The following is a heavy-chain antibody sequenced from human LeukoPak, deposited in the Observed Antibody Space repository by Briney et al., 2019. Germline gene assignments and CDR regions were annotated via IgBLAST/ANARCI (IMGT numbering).Heavy chain of an antibody. CDR1: GFTFSSYT. D-gene: IGHD7-27*01. J-gene: IGHJ4*02. Sequence: GGSLRLSCAASGFTFSSYTRSWVRQAPGKGLEWVSTITTSDGNTYYADSVKGRFTVSRDNSKNTLFLQINSLRAEDTAVYYCAKDGGLWVSAHWGDSWGRGPLVPVSS. V-gene: IGHV3-23*01. CDR3: AKDGGLWVSAHWGDS. CDR2: ITTSDGNT.